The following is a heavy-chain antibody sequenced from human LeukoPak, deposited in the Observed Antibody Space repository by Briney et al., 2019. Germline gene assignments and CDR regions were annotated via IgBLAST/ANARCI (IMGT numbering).Heavy chain of an antibody. J-gene: IGHJ4*02. D-gene: IGHD5-18*01. Sequence: GGSLRLSCAASGFTFSSFWMNWVRQAPGKGLEWVANIKQDGSERNYVDSVKGRSTISRDSAKNSLFLQMNSLRVEDTAVYYCARGGTRGYSPVDYWGQGILVTVSS. CDR2: IKQDGSER. V-gene: IGHV3-7*03. CDR1: GFTFSSFW. CDR3: ARGGTRGYSPVDY.